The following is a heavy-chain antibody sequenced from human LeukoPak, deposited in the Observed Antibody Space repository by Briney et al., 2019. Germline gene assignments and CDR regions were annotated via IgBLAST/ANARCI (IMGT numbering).Heavy chain of an antibody. CDR2: IKSKTDGGTT. J-gene: IGHJ4*02. V-gene: IGHV3-15*01. CDR1: GFSFSNAW. CDR3: TTGRYSYGYDY. D-gene: IGHD5-18*01. Sequence: PGGSLRLSCAASGFSFSNAWMSWVRQAPGKGLEWVGRIKSKTDGGTTDYAAPVKGRFTISRDDSKNTLYLQMNGLKTEDTAVYYCTTGRYSYGYDYWGQGTLVTVSS.